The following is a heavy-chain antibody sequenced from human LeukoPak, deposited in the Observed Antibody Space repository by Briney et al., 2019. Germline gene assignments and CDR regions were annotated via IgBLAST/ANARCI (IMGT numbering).Heavy chain of an antibody. D-gene: IGHD6-19*01. CDR2: ISYDGSNK. V-gene: IGHV3-30*18. CDR1: GFTFSSYG. CDR3: AKAKEQYYFDY. Sequence: GGSLRLSCAASGFTFSSYGMHWVRQAPGKGLEWVAVISYDGSNKYYADSVKGRFTISRDNSKNTLYLQMNGLRAEDTAVYYCAKAKEQYYFDYWGQGTLVTVSS. J-gene: IGHJ4*02.